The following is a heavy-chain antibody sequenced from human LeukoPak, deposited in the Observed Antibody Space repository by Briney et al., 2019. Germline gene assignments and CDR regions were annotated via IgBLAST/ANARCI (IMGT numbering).Heavy chain of an antibody. J-gene: IGHJ4*02. D-gene: IGHD6-13*01. CDR1: LFTFSSYT. CDR3: ARTANFAAGYYIDY. Sequence: PGGALRLSCAASLFTFSSYTMNWVRQAPGKGLEWVSSISGSSRHKYYADSVKGRFTISRDNAKNSLYLQMNSLRAEDAPVYYCARTANFAAGYYIDYWGQGTLVTVSS. V-gene: IGHV3-21*01. CDR2: ISGSSRHK.